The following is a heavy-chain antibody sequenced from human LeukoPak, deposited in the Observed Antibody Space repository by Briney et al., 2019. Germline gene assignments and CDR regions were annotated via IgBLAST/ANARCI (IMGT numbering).Heavy chain of an antibody. CDR1: GFTFSDYY. CDR2: ISSSSSYI. D-gene: IGHD2-21*02. CDR3: ARGVSYCGGDCYSSYYYYGMDV. J-gene: IGHJ6*02. Sequence: GGSLRLSCAASGFTFSDYYMSWVRQAPGKGLEWVSSISSSSSYIYYADSVKGRFTISRDNAKNSLYLQMNSLRAEDTAVYYCARGVSYCGGDCYSSYYYYGMDVWGQGTTVTVSS. V-gene: IGHV3-21*01.